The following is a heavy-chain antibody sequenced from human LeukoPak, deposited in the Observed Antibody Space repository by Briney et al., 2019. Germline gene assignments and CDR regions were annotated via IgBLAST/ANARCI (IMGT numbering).Heavy chain of an antibody. CDR3: ARGPSRNTLGEDGLDI. CDR1: GFSISGGGYW. Sequence: SETLSLTCTVSGFSISGGGYWWSWIRQYPGKGLEWIGYIYFTGTTHYSPSLKSRLTISVDTSENQFSLRLCAVTAADTAVYYCARGPSRNTLGEDGLDIWGLGTMVTVSS. CDR2: IYFTGTT. D-gene: IGHD2-21*01. J-gene: IGHJ3*02. V-gene: IGHV4-31*03.